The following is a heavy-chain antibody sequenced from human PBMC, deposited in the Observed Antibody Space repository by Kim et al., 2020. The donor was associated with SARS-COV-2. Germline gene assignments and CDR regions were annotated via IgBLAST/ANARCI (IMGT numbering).Heavy chain of an antibody. D-gene: IGHD5-18*01. J-gene: IGHJ4*01. V-gene: IGHV3-11*06. Sequence: RFTISRDNAKNSLYLQMNSRRAEDTAVYYCAKEMEAWIAMGYGWLDAKDYWGQGTLVTVSS. CDR3: AKEMEAWIAMGYGWLDAKDY.